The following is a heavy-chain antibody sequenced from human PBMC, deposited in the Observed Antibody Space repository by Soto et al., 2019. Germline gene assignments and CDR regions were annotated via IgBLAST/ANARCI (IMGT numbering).Heavy chain of an antibody. CDR3: ARTTVTTSSDYFDY. CDR2: IYTSGST. D-gene: IGHD4-17*01. Sequence: QVQLQESGPGLVKPSETLSLTCTVSGGSISSYYWSWIRQPAGKGLEWIGRIYTSGSTNYNPSLKSRVTMSVETSKNQFSLKLSSVTAADTAVYYCARTTVTTSSDYFDYWGQGTLVTVSS. CDR1: GGSISSYY. V-gene: IGHV4-4*07. J-gene: IGHJ4*02.